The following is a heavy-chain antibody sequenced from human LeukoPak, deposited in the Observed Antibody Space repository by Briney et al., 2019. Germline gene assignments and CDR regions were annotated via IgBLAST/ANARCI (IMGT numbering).Heavy chain of an antibody. V-gene: IGHV4-59*08. CDR1: GGSITSYY. D-gene: IGHD6-13*01. Sequence: SETLSLTCTVSGGSITSYYWSWIRQPPGKGLEWIGYLFHSGTRRYNPSLKSRVTISADTTKDQIFLTLNSTTAADTAVYYCARRRGWKQQLVYFDYWGQGTLATVSS. CDR3: ARRRGWKQQLVYFDY. J-gene: IGHJ4*02. CDR2: LFHSGTR.